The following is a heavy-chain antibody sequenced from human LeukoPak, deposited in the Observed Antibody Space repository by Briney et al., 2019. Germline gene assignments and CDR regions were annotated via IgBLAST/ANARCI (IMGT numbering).Heavy chain of an antibody. CDR3: VRGVDSARAFDF. Sequence: GGSLRLSCAASGSSFRDYYMAWIRQAPGKGLEWIAFISASRGYTDYADSVKGRFTISRDNAKNSLFLEMNSLRADDTAVYYCVRGVDSARAFDFWGQGTLVIVSS. J-gene: IGHJ4*02. CDR2: ISASRGYT. V-gene: IGHV3-11*06. CDR1: GSSFRDYY. D-gene: IGHD3-3*01.